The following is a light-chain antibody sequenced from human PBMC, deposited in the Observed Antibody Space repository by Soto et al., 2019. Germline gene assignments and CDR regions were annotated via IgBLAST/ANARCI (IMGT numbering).Light chain of an antibody. CDR1: SSNIGNNY. CDR2: DID. J-gene: IGLJ2*01. CDR3: ATWDRSLSVGV. Sequence: QSVLTQPPSVSAAPGQKVTISCSGSSSNIGNNYVFWYQQLPGTAPKLLIYDIDKRPSGIPDRFSGSKSGTSATLGITGLQTGDEADYYCATWDRSLSVGVFGGGTQLTVL. V-gene: IGLV1-51*01.